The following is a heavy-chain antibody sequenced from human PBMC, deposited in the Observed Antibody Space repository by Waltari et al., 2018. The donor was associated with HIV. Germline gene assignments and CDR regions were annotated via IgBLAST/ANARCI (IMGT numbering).Heavy chain of an antibody. V-gene: IGHV3-23*01. Sequence: EVQLLESGGGLVQPGGSLRLSCAASGFTFSSYAMSWVRRAPGKGLGCVSAIRGSGGSTYDADSVKGRFTISRDNSKNTLYLQMNSLRAEDTAVYYCAKDLTVIVVGGDYWGQGTLVTVSS. CDR2: IRGSGGST. CDR1: GFTFSSYA. D-gene: IGHD3-22*01. CDR3: AKDLTVIVVGGDY. J-gene: IGHJ4*02.